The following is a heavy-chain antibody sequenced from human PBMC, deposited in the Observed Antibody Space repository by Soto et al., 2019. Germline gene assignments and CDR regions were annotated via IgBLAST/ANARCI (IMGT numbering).Heavy chain of an antibody. CDR3: AREGCSTSSYYFVGMDV. CDR2: ASFDGNNQ. Sequence: QPGGSLRLSCAASGFTFSTHGMHWVRQAPGKGLEWTALASFDGNNQEYTDSVKGRFTISRDNSNNTLYLHMNSLRVEDTAVYYCAREGCSTSSYYFVGMDVWGQGAAVTVSS. D-gene: IGHD2-2*01. V-gene: IGHV3-30*03. CDR1: GFTFSTHG. J-gene: IGHJ6*02.